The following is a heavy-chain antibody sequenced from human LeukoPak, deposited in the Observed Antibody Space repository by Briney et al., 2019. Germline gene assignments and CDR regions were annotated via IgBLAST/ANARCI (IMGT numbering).Heavy chain of an antibody. CDR2: INPNSGAT. D-gene: IGHD6-13*01. CDR1: GYTFTGYY. V-gene: IGHV1-2*02. CDR3: ARDGERRPPAAAGNGEVNY. J-gene: IGHJ4*02. Sequence: ASVKVSCKASGYTFTGYYIHWMRQAPGQGLECMGWINPNSGATYYAQMFQGRVTMTRDTSISTAYMELSSLRSDETAVYYCARDGERRPPAAAGNGEVNYWGQGTLVTVSS.